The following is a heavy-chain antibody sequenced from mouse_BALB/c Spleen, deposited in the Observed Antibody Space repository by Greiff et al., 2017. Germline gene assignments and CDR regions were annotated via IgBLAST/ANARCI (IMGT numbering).Heavy chain of an antibody. CDR2: ISSGSSTI. V-gene: IGHV5-17*02. CDR3: AKGRIDY. J-gene: IGHJ2*01. D-gene: IGHD6-1*01. CDR1: GFTFSSFG. Sequence: EVKLMESGGGLVQPGGSRKLSCAASGFTFSSFGMHWVRQAPEKGLEWVAYISSGSSTIYYADTVKGRFTISRDNPKNTLFLQMTSLRSEDTAMYYCAKGRIDYWGQGTTLTVSS.